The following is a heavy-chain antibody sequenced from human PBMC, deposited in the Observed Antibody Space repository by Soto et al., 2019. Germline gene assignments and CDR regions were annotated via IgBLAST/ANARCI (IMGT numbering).Heavy chain of an antibody. D-gene: IGHD2-15*01. Sequence: QLQLVQSGTEVKEPGSSVKVSCKASGGTFSTSSFVWVRQGPGQGLEWMGGIIPIFTRTNFAQKFQGRVTFSADESTRTTYMELRSLTSEDTAILYCARDVVRSTAGDSWGQGTLVTVSS. CDR3: ARDVVRSTAGDS. V-gene: IGHV1-69*01. CDR1: GGTFSTSS. J-gene: IGHJ4*02. CDR2: IIPIFTRT.